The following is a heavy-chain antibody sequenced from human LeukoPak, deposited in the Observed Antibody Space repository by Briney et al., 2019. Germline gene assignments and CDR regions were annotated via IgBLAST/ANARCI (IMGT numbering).Heavy chain of an antibody. J-gene: IGHJ4*02. Sequence: GGSLRLSCTTSGFTFSSYAMNGVRQAPGKGLEWVSAISGSGAGTYYAASVKGRFTISRDNSKNTLYLQMNSLRAEDTAVYYCAKNAGSSWSAPVDYWGQGTLVTVSS. V-gene: IGHV3-23*01. CDR2: ISGSGAGT. D-gene: IGHD6-13*01. CDR1: GFTFSSYA. CDR3: AKNAGSSWSAPVDY.